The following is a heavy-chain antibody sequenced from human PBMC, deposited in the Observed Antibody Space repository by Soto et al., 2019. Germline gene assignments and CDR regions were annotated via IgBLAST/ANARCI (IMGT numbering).Heavy chain of an antibody. V-gene: IGHV3-73*01. J-gene: IGHJ4*02. CDR1: GFTFSASA. CDR2: IGNRGENFAT. D-gene: IGHD3-22*01. CDR3: ARPTYYYDSSGPPAY. Sequence: GGSLRLSCAGSGFTFSASAMHWLRQSSGKGLEWVGRIGNRGENFATTYAASVKGRFFISLDESKNIAHLQMNSLRAEDTAVYYCARPTYYYDSSGPPAYWGQGT.